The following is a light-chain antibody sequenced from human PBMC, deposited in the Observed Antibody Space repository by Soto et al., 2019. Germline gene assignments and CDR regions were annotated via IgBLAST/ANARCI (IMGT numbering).Light chain of an antibody. V-gene: IGKV3-15*01. CDR1: QSVNNN. J-gene: IGKJ4*01. CDR2: GVS. CDR3: QQYSNWPLT. Sequence: EIVMTQSPATQSVSPGERASLSCRASQSVNNNLSWYQQKPGQAPRLLIYGVSARATVIPARLSGSGSGTEFTLTISSLQSEDFAVYYCQQYSNWPLTFGGGTKVEIK.